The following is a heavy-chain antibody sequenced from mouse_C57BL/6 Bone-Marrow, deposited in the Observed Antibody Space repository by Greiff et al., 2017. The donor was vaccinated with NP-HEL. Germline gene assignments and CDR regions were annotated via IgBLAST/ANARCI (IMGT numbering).Heavy chain of an antibody. Sequence: VQLQQSGAELVKPGASVKISCKASGYAFSNYWMNLVKQSPGKGLEWIGQIYPGDGDTNYNGKFKDRATLTADNSSSTAYMQLSRLTSEDSAVYFCARGAYWGQGTLVTVSA. V-gene: IGHV1-80*01. CDR3: ARGAY. J-gene: IGHJ3*01. CDR2: IYPGDGDT. CDR1: GYAFSNYW.